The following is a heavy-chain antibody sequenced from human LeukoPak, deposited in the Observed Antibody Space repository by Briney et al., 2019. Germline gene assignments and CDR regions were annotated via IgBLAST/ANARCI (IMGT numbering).Heavy chain of an antibody. J-gene: IGHJ4*02. CDR2: ISAYNGNT. CDR3: ARIAPGGVIVIRYYFDY. Sequence: ASVKVSCKASGYTFTSYGISWVRQAPGQGLECMGWISAYNGNTNYAQKLQGRVTMTTDTSTSTAYMELRSLRSDDTAVYYCARIAPGGVIVIRYYFDYWGQGTLVTVSS. CDR1: GYTFTSYG. V-gene: IGHV1-18*01. D-gene: IGHD3-16*02.